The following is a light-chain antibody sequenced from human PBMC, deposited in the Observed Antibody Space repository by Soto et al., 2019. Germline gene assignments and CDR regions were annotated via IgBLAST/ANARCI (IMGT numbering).Light chain of an antibody. CDR1: TGAVTSGYY. CDR3: LLHYGGVKV. CDR2: TTN. J-gene: IGLJ2*01. V-gene: IGLV7-43*01. Sequence: QAVVTQEPSLTVSPGGTVTLTCASNTGAVTSGYYPNWFQQKPGQAPRALIYTTNKRHSWTPARFSGSLLGGKAALTLSGVQPEDEAEYFCLLHYGGVKVFGGGTKLTVL.